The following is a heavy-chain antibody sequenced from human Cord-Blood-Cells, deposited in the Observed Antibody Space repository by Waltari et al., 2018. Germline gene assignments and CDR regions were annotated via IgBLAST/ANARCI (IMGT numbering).Heavy chain of an antibody. CDR1: GFTFSSYS. D-gene: IGHD3-22*01. CDR2: ISSSSSTI. V-gene: IGHV3-48*02. J-gene: IGHJ3*02. CDR3: ARDFDSSGYYYAFDI. Sequence: EVQLVESGGGWVQPGGSLRLSWSASGFTFSSYSMNWVRQAPGKGLELVSYISSSSSTIYYADSVKGRFTISRDNAKNSLYLQMNSLRDEDTAVYYCARDFDSSGYYYAFDIWGQGTMVTVSS.